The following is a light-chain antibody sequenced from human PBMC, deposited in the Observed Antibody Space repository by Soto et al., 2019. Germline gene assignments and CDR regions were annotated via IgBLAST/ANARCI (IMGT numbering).Light chain of an antibody. J-gene: IGKJ4*01. CDR3: QQYGSSLGVT. V-gene: IGKV3-20*01. Sequence: EIVLTQSPGTLSLSPGERATLSCRASQSVSSSYLAWYQQKPGQAPRLLIYGASSRATGIPDRFSGSGSGTDFTLTISRLEPEDFAVYYCQQYGSSLGVTCGGGTKVDIK. CDR2: GAS. CDR1: QSVSSSY.